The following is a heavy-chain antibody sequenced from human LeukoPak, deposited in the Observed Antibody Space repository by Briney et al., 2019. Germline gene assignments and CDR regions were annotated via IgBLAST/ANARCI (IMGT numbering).Heavy chain of an antibody. CDR3: ARGYCSGGSCLGYYYYYMDV. D-gene: IGHD2-15*01. CDR1: GGTFSSYA. Sequence: GASVKVSCKASGGTFSSYAISWVRQAPGQGLEWMGGIIPIFGTANYAQKFQGRVTITADESTGTAYMELGSLGSEDTAVYYCARGYCSGGSCLGYYYYYMDVWGKGTTVTISS. CDR2: IIPIFGTA. J-gene: IGHJ6*03. V-gene: IGHV1-69*13.